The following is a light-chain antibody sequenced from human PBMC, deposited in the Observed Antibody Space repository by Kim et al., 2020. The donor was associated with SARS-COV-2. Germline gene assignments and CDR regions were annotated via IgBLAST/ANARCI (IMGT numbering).Light chain of an antibody. V-gene: IGKV1-39*01. J-gene: IGKJ2*01. Sequence: SAFVGDRFTITCRSSHSISNYLSWYQQKPGKAPKLLIYAASSLQSGVPSRFSGIGSGTDFTLTISSLQPEDFATYYCQQSYSTPYTFGQGTKLEI. CDR1: HSISNY. CDR3: QQSYSTPYT. CDR2: AAS.